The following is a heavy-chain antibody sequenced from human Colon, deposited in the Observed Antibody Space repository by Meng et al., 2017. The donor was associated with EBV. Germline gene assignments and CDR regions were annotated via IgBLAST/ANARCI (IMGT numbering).Heavy chain of an antibody. J-gene: IGHJ5*02. CDR3: ARGPYCGGDCYWFDP. CDR1: GDSISSGDYS. CDR2: IYHGGTT. Sequence: QLLRQESDSGLGQPSQSLSLTCAVSGDSISSGDYSWSWIRQPPGQGLEWIGYIYHGGTTYNTSLKSRVTISVDNSKNQFSLRLTSVTAADTAVYYCARGPYCGGDCYWFDPWGQGTLVTVSS. D-gene: IGHD2-21*02. V-gene: IGHV4-30-2*01.